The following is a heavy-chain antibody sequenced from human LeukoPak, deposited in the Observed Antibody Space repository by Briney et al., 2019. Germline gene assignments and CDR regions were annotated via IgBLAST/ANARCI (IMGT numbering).Heavy chain of an antibody. V-gene: IGHV1-69*05. J-gene: IGHJ4*02. CDR1: GGTFSSYA. D-gene: IGHD6-19*01. CDR3: ARWQQWLVTGCY. Sequence: SSVKVSCKASGGTFSSYAISWVRQAPGQGLEWMGGIIPIFGTANYAQKFQGRVTITTDKSTSTAYMELSSLRSEDTAVYYCARWQQWLVTGCYWGQGTLVTVSS. CDR2: IIPIFGTA.